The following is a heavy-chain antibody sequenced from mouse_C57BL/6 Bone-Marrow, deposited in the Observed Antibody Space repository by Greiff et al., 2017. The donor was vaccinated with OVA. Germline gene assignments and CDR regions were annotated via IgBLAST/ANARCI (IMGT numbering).Heavy chain of an antibody. J-gene: IGHJ1*03. V-gene: IGHV3-6*01. CDR2: ISYDGSN. Sequence: ESGPGLVKPSQSLSLTCSVTGYSITSGYYWNWIRQLPGNKLEWMGYISYDGSNNYNPSLKNRISITRDTSKNQFFLKLNSVTTEDTATYYCARGYYGSRAGYFDVWGTGTTVTVSS. D-gene: IGHD1-1*01. CDR1: GYSITSGYY. CDR3: ARGYYGSRAGYFDV.